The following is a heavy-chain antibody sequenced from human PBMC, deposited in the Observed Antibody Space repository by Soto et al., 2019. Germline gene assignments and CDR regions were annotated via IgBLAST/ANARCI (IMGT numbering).Heavy chain of an antibody. V-gene: IGHV4-31*03. CDR2: IYYSGST. J-gene: IGHJ5*02. CDR1: GGSISSGGYY. Sequence: SETLSLTCTVSGGSISSGGYYWSWIRQHPGKGLEWIGYIYYSGSTYYNPSLKSRVTISVDTSKNQFSLKLSSVTAADTAVYYCARDHGPRWNWFXPWGQGTLVTVSS. D-gene: IGHD2-15*01. CDR3: ARDHGPRWNWFXP.